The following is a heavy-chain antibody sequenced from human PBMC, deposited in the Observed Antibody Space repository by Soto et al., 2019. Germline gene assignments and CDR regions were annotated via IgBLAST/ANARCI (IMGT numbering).Heavy chain of an antibody. J-gene: IGHJ4*02. CDR3: VDAGYGGVGATYSES. CDR1: GGSINSGY. Sequence: SETLSLTCNVSGGSINSGYWSWIRQLPGKGLEWIAYMEHRGSPNYNHALRSLLTVSVKTTKKEFTLLLSSVTDADTAVYYCVDAGYGGVGATYSESWGQGALVTVSS. CDR2: MEHRGSP. V-gene: IGHV4-59*01. D-gene: IGHD1-26*01.